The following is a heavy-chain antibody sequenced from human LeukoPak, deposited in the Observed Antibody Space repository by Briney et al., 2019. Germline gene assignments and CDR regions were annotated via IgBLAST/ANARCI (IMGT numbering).Heavy chain of an antibody. CDR3: ARGPHCSGGSCYFNYYYYYGMDV. D-gene: IGHD2-15*01. CDR1: GGSFSGYY. V-gene: IGHV4-34*01. J-gene: IGHJ6*02. CDR2: INHGGST. Sequence: SETLSLTCAVYGGSFSGYYWSWIRQPPGRGLEWIGEINHGGSTNYNPSLKSRVTISVDTSNNQFSLKLSSVTAADTAVYYCARGPHCSGGSCYFNYYYYYGMDVWGQGTTVTVSS.